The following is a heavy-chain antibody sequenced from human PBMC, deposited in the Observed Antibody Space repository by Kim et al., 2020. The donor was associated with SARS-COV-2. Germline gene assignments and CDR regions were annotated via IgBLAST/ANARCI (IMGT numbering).Heavy chain of an antibody. V-gene: IGHV1-18*01. J-gene: IGHJ6*02. CDR3: ARVRYCSSTSCPWYYYYGMDV. CDR1: GYTFTSYG. Sequence: ASVKVSCKASGYTFTSYGISWVRQAPGQGLEWMGWISAYNGNTNYAQKLQGRVTMTTDTSTSTAYMELRSLRSDDTAVYYCARVRYCSSTSCPWYYYYGMDVWGQGTTVTVSS. CDR2: ISAYNGNT. D-gene: IGHD2-2*01.